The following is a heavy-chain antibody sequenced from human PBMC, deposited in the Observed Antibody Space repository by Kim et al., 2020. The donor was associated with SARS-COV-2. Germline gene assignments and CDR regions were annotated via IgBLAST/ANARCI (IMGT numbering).Heavy chain of an antibody. CDR1: GFIVSNNF. CDR2: IYSGGST. Sequence: GGSLRLSCAASGFIVSNNFMSWVRQPPGKGLEWVSVIYSGGSTYYADSVKGRFTISRDNSKNTLYLQMNSLRAEDTAGYYCSTTNPQGTMDYWCQGTLVT. V-gene: IGHV3-53*01. CDR3: STTNPQGTMDY. J-gene: IGHJ4*02. D-gene: IGHD1-1*01.